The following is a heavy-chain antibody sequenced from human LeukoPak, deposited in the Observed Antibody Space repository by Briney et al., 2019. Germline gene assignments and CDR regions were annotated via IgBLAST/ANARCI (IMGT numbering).Heavy chain of an antibody. V-gene: IGHV4-59*12. J-gene: IGHJ4*02. CDR3: ARDGKRHCSSTSCYHEDY. D-gene: IGHD2-2*01. CDR1: GGSISSYY. CDR2: IYYSGST. Sequence: SEILSLTCTVSGGSISSYYWSWIRQPPGKGLEWIGYIYYSGSTNYNPSLKSRVTISVDTSKNQFSLKLSSVTAADTAVYYCARDGKRHCSSTSCYHEDYWGQGTLVTVSS.